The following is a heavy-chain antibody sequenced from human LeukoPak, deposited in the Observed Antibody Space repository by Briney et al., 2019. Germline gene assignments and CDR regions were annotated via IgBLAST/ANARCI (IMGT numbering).Heavy chain of an antibody. CDR3: ATALGGAAAGTISFDY. D-gene: IGHD6-13*01. V-gene: IGHV1-24*01. CDR2: FDPEDGET. Sequence: ASVKVSCKVSGYTLTELSMHWVRQAPGKGLEWMGGFDPEDGETIYAQKFQGRVTMTEDTSTDTAYMELSSLRSEDTAVYYCATALGGAAAGTISFDYWGQGTLVTVSS. CDR1: GYTLTELS. J-gene: IGHJ4*02.